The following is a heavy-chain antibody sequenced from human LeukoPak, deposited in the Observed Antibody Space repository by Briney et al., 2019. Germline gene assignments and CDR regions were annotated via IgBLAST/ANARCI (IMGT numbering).Heavy chain of an antibody. CDR1: GGPISSSSYY. D-gene: IGHD6-13*01. CDR2: IYYSGST. V-gene: IGHV4-39*07. J-gene: IGHJ4*02. CDR3: ASDGYSSSWFFDY. Sequence: SETLSLTCTVSGGPISSSSYYWGWIRQPPGKGLEWIGSIYYSGSTYYNPSLKSRVTISVDTSKNQFSLKLSPVTAADTAVYYCASDGYSSSWFFDYWGQGTLVTVSS.